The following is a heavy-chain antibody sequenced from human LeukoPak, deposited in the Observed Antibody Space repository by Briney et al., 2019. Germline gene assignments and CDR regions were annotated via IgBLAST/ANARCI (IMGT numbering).Heavy chain of an antibody. Sequence: SETLSLTCTVSGGSISSYYWSWIRQPPGKGLEWIGEINHSGSTNYNPSLKSRVTISVDTSKNQFSLKLSSVTAADTAVYYCARGSGWRTVTFDYWGQGTLVAVSS. CDR1: GGSISSYY. CDR3: ARGSGWRTVTFDY. J-gene: IGHJ4*02. CDR2: INHSGST. V-gene: IGHV4-34*01. D-gene: IGHD6-19*01.